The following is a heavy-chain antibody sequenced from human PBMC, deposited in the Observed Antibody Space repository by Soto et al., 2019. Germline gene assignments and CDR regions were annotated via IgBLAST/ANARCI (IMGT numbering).Heavy chain of an antibody. J-gene: IGHJ5*02. D-gene: IGHD6-19*01. Sequence: LSLTCTVSGGSISGYYWSWIRQPPGKGLEWIGYIYYSGSSNYNPSLKSRVIISVDTSKNKFSLKLRSVTAADTAVYYCARVYSGGWYRGFAPWGQGTLVTVSS. CDR3: ARVYSGGWYRGFAP. CDR2: IYYSGSS. V-gene: IGHV4-59*01. CDR1: GGSISGYY.